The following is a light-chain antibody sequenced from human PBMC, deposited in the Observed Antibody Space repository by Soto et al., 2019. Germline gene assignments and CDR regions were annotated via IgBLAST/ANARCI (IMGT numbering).Light chain of an antibody. V-gene: IGLV1-44*01. CDR3: AAWDDSLNGVV. CDR2: SSN. CDR1: SSNIGSNS. Sequence: QSALTQPPSASGTPGQRVTISCSGSSSNIGSNSVNWYQQLPGTAPKLLMYSSNQRPSGVPDRFSGSKSGTSASLAISGLQSEDEADYYCAAWDDSLNGVVFGVGTKLTVL. J-gene: IGLJ2*01.